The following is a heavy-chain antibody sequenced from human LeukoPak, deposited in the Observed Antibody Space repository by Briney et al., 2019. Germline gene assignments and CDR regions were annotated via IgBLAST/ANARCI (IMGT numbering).Heavy chain of an antibody. CDR2: ISGSGGST. CDR3: AKAMRELLSGAFDI. Sequence: AGGSLRLSCAASGFTFSSYSMSWVRQAPGKGLEWVSAISGSGGSTYYADSVKGRFTISRDNSKNTLYLQMNSLRAEDTAVYYCAKAMRELLSGAFDIWGQGTMVTVSS. J-gene: IGHJ3*02. V-gene: IGHV3-23*01. D-gene: IGHD2/OR15-2a*01. CDR1: GFTFSSYS.